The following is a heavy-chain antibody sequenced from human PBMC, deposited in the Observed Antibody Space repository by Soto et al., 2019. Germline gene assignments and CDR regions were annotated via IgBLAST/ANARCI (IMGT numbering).Heavy chain of an antibody. CDR2: ISGSGGST. CDR3: AKSPALGYCSGGSCFDDAFDI. Sequence: GPIRDSNAAVWGKCVNLGVSRIRQNQGKGLEWVSAISGSGGSTYYADSVKGRFTISRDNSKNTLYLQMNSLRAEDTAVYYCAKSPALGYCSGGSCFDDAFDIWGQGAMVTVSS. D-gene: IGHD2-15*01. J-gene: IGHJ3*02. V-gene: IGHV3-23*01. CDR1: WGKCVNLG.